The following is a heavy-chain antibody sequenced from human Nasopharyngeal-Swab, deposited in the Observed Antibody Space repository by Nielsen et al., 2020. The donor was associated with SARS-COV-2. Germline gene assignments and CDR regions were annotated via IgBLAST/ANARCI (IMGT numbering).Heavy chain of an antibody. CDR2: INAYNDNT. D-gene: IGHD3-10*01. J-gene: IGHJ6*02. Sequence: GESLKISCKGSGYTFTSYGISWVRQAPGQGLEWMGWINAYNDNTNYAQKLQGRVTMTTDTSTSTAYMELRSLRSDDTAVYYCARVLALWFGELNPLDVWGQGTTVTVSS. CDR1: GYTFTSYG. V-gene: IGHV1-18*04. CDR3: ARVLALWFGELNPLDV.